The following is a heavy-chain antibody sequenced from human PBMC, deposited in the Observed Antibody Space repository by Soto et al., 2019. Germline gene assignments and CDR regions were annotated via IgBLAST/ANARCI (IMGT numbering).Heavy chain of an antibody. V-gene: IGHV1-18*01. D-gene: IGHD3-22*01. CDR2: ISAYNGNT. CDR1: GYTFTSYG. CDR3: VRPDSSGFYSH. J-gene: IGHJ4*02. Sequence: GASVKVSCKASGYTFTSYGISWVRQAPGQGLEWMGWISAYNGNTNYAQKLQGRVTMTTDTSTGTAYMELRSLRSDDTAMYYCVRPDSSGFYSHWGQGTPVTVSS.